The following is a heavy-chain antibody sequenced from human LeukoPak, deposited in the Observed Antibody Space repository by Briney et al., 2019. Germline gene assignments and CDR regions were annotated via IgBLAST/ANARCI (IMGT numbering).Heavy chain of an antibody. D-gene: IGHD6-19*01. V-gene: IGHV3-21*01. CDR3: ARTASGWYYFDY. J-gene: IGHJ4*02. CDR2: ISSSSSYI. CDR1: GFTFSSYS. Sequence: GGSLRLSCAASGFTFSSYSMNWVRQAPGKGLEWVSSISSSSSYIYYADSVKGRFTISRGNAKNSLYLQMNSLRAEDTAVYYCARTASGWYYFDYWGQGTLVTVSS.